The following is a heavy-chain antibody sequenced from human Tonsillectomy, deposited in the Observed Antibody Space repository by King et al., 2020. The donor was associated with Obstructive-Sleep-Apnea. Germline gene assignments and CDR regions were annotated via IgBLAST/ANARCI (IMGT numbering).Heavy chain of an antibody. CDR1: GFTFSEHY. J-gene: IGHJ4*02. CDR2: IKNKDNKYTT. Sequence: VQLVESGGGLVQTGGSLRLSCAASGFTFSEHYMDWVRQAPGKGPEWVSRIKNKDNKYTTEYAASVKGRFTISRDDSQNSLYLQMNSLRTEDTAVYYCAKDLGSPIVGTQWGQGTPVTV. V-gene: IGHV3-72*01. D-gene: IGHD1-26*01. CDR3: AKDLGSPIVGTQ.